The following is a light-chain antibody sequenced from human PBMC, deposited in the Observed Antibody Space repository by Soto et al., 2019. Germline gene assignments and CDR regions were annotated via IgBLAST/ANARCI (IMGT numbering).Light chain of an antibody. Sequence: QSVLTQPPSVSGAPGQRVIISCTGSSSTIGPGYDVHWYQQLPGTAPKLLIYGDSHRPSGVPDRFSGSKSGTSASLAITGLQAEDEADYYGQSYDRSLSASVVFGGGTQLTVL. CDR3: QSYDRSLSASVV. CDR2: GDS. CDR1: SSTIGPGYD. J-gene: IGLJ2*01. V-gene: IGLV1-40*01.